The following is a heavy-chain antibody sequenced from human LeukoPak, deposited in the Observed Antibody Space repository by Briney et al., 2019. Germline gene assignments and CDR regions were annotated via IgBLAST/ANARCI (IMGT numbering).Heavy chain of an antibody. D-gene: IGHD6-13*01. J-gene: IGHJ4*02. V-gene: IGHV3-23*01. CDR3: AKVGSSSWYSCFDY. CDR1: GFTLSTHS. CDR2: ISGGGGNT. Sequence: GGSLRLSCAASGFTLSTHSMNWVRQAPGKGLEWVSAISGGGGNTYYADSVKGRFTISRDNSKNTLYLQMNSLRAEDTAVYYCAKVGSSSWYSCFDYWGQGTLVTVSS.